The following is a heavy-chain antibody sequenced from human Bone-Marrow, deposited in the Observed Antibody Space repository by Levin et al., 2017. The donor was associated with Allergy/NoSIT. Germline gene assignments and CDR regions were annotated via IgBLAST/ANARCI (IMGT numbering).Heavy chain of an antibody. J-gene: IGHJ4*02. CDR2: INPNSGGT. Sequence: GESLKISCKASGYTFTGYYMHWVRQAPGQGLEWMGRINPNSGGTNYAQKFQGRVTMTRDTSISTAYMELSRLRSDDTAVYYCARVSAFKHLDYWGQGTLVTVSS. D-gene: IGHD2-21*01. CDR3: ARVSAFKHLDY. V-gene: IGHV1-2*06. CDR1: GYTFTGYY.